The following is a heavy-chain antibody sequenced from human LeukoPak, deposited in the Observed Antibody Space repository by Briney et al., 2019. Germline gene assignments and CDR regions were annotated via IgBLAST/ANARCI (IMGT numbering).Heavy chain of an antibody. Sequence: ASVKVPCKASGGTFSSYAISWVRQAPGPGLEWMGRIIPIFGTANYAQKFQGRVTITTDESTSTAYMELSSLRSEDTAVYYCARGPTRGYLDYYYYYYMDVWGKGTTVTVSS. CDR1: GGTFSSYA. CDR3: ARGPTRGYLDYYYYYYMDV. J-gene: IGHJ6*03. CDR2: IIPIFGTA. V-gene: IGHV1-69*05. D-gene: IGHD5-18*01.